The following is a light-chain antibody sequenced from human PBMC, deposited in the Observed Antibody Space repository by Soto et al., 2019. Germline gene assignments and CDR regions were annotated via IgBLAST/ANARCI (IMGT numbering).Light chain of an antibody. Sequence: EIVLTQSPATLSLSPGERATLSCRASQSVSSYLAWYQQKPGQAPRLLIYDASNRATGIPARFSGSGSATDFTLTISSLEPDDSATYYCQQCNRYPITFGQGTRLEIK. V-gene: IGKV3-11*01. J-gene: IGKJ5*01. CDR1: QSVSSY. CDR2: DAS. CDR3: QQCNRYPIT.